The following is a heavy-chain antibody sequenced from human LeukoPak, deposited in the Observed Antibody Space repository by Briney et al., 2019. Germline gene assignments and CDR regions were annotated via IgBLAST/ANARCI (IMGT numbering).Heavy chain of an antibody. CDR2: VFYSGST. CDR3: ARAGRLWGTYRPYWYFDL. Sequence: PSETLSLTCTVSGGSIGSYYWSWIRQPPGEGLEWIGSVFYSGSTNYNPSLKSRVTISVDTSKNQSSLKLTSVTAADTAVYHCARAGRLWGTYRPYWYFDLWGRGTLVTVSS. CDR1: GGSIGSYY. D-gene: IGHD3-16*02. J-gene: IGHJ2*01. V-gene: IGHV4-59*01.